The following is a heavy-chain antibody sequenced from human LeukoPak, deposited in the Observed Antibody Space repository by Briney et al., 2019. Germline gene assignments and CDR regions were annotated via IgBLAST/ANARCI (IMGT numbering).Heavy chain of an antibody. CDR1: GGTFSSYA. CDR2: IIPIFGIA. D-gene: IGHD6-19*01. V-gene: IGHV1-69*13. CDR3: AGRYSSGWDPPYFDY. Sequence: EASVKVSCTPSGGTFSSYAISWVRQAPGQGREGMGGIIPIFGIANYAQKFQGRVTITADESTSTAYMELSSLRSEDTAVYSCAGRYSSGWDPPYFDYWGQGTLVTVSS. J-gene: IGHJ4*02.